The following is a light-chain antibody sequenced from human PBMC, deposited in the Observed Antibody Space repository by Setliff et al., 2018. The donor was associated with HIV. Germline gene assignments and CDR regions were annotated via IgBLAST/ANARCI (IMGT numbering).Light chain of an antibody. J-gene: IGLJ1*01. CDR2: DVS. CDR3: SSFTTSSTFV. CDR1: SSEVGYYNY. V-gene: IGLV2-14*03. Sequence: QSVLTQPASVSGAPGQSITISCTGTSSEVGYYNYVAWFQQHPGKAPNLMIYDVSQWPSGASNRFSCSKSGNTASLTISGLQAEDEAYYYCSSFTTSSTFVFGTGTKVTVL.